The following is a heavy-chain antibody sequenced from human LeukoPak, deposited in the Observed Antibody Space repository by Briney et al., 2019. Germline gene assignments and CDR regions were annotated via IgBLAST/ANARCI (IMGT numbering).Heavy chain of an antibody. CDR2: INLDGSEK. CDR1: GFTFSSYW. D-gene: IGHD2-21*02. Sequence: QPGGSLRLSCAASGFTFSSYWMTWVRQAPGKGLEWVANINLDGSEKFYVDSVKGRFTISRDNAKNSLYLQMNSLRAEDTAVYYCASQWGAVTGPHARPSGQGTLVTVSS. J-gene: IGHJ5*02. V-gene: IGHV3-7*01. CDR3: ASQWGAVTGPHARP.